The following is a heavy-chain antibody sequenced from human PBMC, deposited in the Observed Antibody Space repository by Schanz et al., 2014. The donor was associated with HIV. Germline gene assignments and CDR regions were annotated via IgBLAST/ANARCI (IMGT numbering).Heavy chain of an antibody. CDR1: GLTFAYPGLTFGQAW. J-gene: IGHJ6*02. CDR3: ARDWRPNYDFWSGSIGVIGMDV. D-gene: IGHD3-3*01. Sequence: VQLVDSGGGVVQPGRSLRLSCAASGLTFAYPGLTFGQAWMTWVRQAPGKGLEWVANIKQDGSEKHYVASVKGRFTISRDNAKNSLYLQMNSLRAEDTAVYYCARDWRPNYDFWSGSIGVIGMDVWGQGTTVTVSS. CDR2: IKQDGSEK. V-gene: IGHV3-7*01.